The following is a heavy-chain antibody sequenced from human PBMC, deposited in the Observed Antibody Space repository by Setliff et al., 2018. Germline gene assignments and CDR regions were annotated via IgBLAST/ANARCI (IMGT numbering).Heavy chain of an antibody. Sequence: GGSLRLSCEGSGFIFSNYFMSWFRQALGKGLEWLSYVTTTGGFTKEADSVRGRFSVSRDNSKKSVYLQINDLRAEDTALYFCAKGGDWDDQHYAFDIWGQGTMVT. V-gene: IGHV3-11*03. D-gene: IGHD1-1*01. J-gene: IGHJ3*02. CDR1: GFIFSNYF. CDR2: VTTTGGFT. CDR3: AKGGDWDDQHYAFDI.